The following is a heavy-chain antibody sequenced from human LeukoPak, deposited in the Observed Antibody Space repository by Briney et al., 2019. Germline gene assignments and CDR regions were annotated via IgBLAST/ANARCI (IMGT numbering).Heavy chain of an antibody. CDR1: GFTFSSYG. CDR2: ISYDGSNK. V-gene: IGHV3-30*18. D-gene: IGHD3-3*01. J-gene: IGHJ4*02. CDR3: AKLGYYDFWSGHSSPFDY. Sequence: PGGSLRLSCAASGFTFSSYGMPWVRQAPGKGLEWVAVISYDGSNKYYADSVKGRFTISRDNSKNTLYLQMNSLRAEDTAVYYCAKLGYYDFWSGHSSPFDYWGQGTLVTVSS.